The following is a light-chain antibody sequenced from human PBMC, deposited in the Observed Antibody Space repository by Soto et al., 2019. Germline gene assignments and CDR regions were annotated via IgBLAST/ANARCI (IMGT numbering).Light chain of an antibody. CDR3: SSFTSDRIYV. CDR2: GVT. CDR1: HDDIGTYDY. J-gene: IGLJ1*01. V-gene: IGLV2-14*03. Sequence: QSVLTQPTSVSGSPGQSIRVSWTGSHDDIGTYDYVSWYQQHPGRAPRLLIYGVTTRPSGISDRLSASKSGLTASLTISGLQPEDAADYYCSSFTSDRIYVFGPGTKVTVL.